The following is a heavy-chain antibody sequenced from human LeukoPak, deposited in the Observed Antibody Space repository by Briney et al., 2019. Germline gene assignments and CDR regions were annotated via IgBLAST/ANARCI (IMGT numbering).Heavy chain of an antibody. CDR3: VKDDQDCSGGSCYFDY. CDR1: GFTFSSYA. D-gene: IGHD2-15*01. J-gene: IGHJ4*02. Sequence: GRSLRLSCAASGFTFSSYAMHWVRQAPGKGLDWVAGISPDGSDENYADSVKGRFTISRDNSKNTVYLQMNGLRTDDTAVYYCVKDDQDCSGGSCYFDYWGQGTLVTVSS. V-gene: IGHV3-30*14. CDR2: ISPDGSDE.